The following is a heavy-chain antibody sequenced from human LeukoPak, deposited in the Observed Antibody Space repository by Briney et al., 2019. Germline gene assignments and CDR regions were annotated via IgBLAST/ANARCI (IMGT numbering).Heavy chain of an antibody. V-gene: IGHV4-59*12. CDR1: GGSISSYY. Sequence: SGTLSLTCTVSGGSISSYYWSWIRQPPGKALEWIGNIFYSGSTYYSPSLKSRVTISLDTSRSQFSLKLNSVTAADTAVYYCAKSNGYGLIDIWGQGTMVTVSS. CDR3: AKSNGYGLIDI. J-gene: IGHJ3*02. D-gene: IGHD3-22*01. CDR2: IFYSGST.